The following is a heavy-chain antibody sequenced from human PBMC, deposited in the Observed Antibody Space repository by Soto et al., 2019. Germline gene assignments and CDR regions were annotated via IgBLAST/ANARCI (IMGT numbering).Heavy chain of an antibody. Sequence: PGGSLRLSCAASEFTFSDYWMHWVRQTPGTGLVWVSRVSGDGTSRSYADSVKGRFTISRDNAKNTLYLQMNSLRAEDTAVYYCAREIQPYYDYIWGSFAPPQARYWGQGTLVTVSS. CDR3: AREIQPYYDYIWGSFAPPQARY. V-gene: IGHV3-74*01. J-gene: IGHJ4*02. D-gene: IGHD3-16*01. CDR1: EFTFSDYW. CDR2: VSGDGTSR.